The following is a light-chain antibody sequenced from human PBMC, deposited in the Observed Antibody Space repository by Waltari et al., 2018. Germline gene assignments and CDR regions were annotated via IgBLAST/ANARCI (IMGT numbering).Light chain of an antibody. CDR3: QQYDSYPRT. J-gene: IGKJ1*01. CDR1: QSIGSR. Sequence: DIQMTQSPSTLSASVGDRVPITCRASQSIGSRLAWYQQKPGKAPNLVIYKASSLESGVPSTFSGSGSGTEFTLTISSLQPDDFASYYCQQYDSYPRTFGQGTKVEIK. V-gene: IGKV1-5*03. CDR2: KAS.